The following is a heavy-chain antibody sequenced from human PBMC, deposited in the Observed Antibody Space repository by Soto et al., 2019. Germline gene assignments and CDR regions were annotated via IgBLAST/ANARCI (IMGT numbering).Heavy chain of an antibody. CDR1: GGSISSSSYY. D-gene: IGHD3-16*02. Sequence: SETLSLTCTVSGGSISSSSYYWGWIRQPPGKGLEWIGSIYYSGSTYYNPSLKSRVTISVDTSKNQFSLMLSSVTAADMAVYYCARLIPYPPNYDYIWGSYRSNNWFDPWGQGTLVTVSS. CDR3: ARLIPYPPNYDYIWGSYRSNNWFDP. V-gene: IGHV4-39*01. CDR2: IYYSGST. J-gene: IGHJ5*02.